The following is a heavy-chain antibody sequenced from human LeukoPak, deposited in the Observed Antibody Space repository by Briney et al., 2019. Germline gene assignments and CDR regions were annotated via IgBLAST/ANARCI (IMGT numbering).Heavy chain of an antibody. CDR1: GYTLTELS. CDR3: ARAPYGSGSYYAAY. D-gene: IGHD3-10*01. V-gene: IGHV1-8*01. J-gene: IGHJ4*02. CDR2: MNPNSGNT. Sequence: ASVKVSCKVSGYTLTELSMHWVRQATGQGLEWMGWMNPNSGNTGYAQKFQGRVTMTRNTSISTAYMELSSLRSEDTAVYYCARAPYGSGSYYAAYWGQGTLVTVSS.